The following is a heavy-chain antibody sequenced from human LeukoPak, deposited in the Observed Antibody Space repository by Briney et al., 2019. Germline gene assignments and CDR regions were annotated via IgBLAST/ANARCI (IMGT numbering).Heavy chain of an antibody. J-gene: IGHJ4*02. CDR3: ARDLSASWYSLGF. CDR1: GLTVANYG. D-gene: IGHD6-13*01. CDR2: IDWSGEST. V-gene: IGHV3-20*04. Sequence: GGSLRLSCAASGLTVANYGMSWVRQAPRKGLEWVSGIDWSGESTSYADSVKGRFTISRDNSENTLYLHMNNLRAEDTALYYCARDLSASWYSLGFWGRGTLVTVSS.